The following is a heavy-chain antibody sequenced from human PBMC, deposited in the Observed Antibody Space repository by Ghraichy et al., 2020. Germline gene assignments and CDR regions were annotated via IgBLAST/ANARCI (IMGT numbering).Heavy chain of an antibody. D-gene: IGHD1-14*01. V-gene: IGHV1-46*03. CDR2: IYPPGGST. CDR3: ARKPGAKSYFLDY. J-gene: IGHJ4*02. Sequence: MGVIYPPGGSTYCPQKFQGRFVITMDTSTTTVYLELRSLRSEDTAMYYCARKPGAKSYFLDYWSQGTLVTVSS.